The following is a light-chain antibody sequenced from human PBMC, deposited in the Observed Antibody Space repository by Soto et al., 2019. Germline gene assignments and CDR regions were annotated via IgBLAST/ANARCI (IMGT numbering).Light chain of an antibody. CDR1: TGAVTSGYY. Sequence: QSVVTQEPSLTVSPGGTVTLTCSSSTGAVTSGYYPNWFQQQPGQPPRALIYSTINKHSWTPARFSGSLLGGKAALTLSGVQPEDEADYYCLVWYGGVGVFGGGTQLTVL. CDR2: STI. V-gene: IGLV7-43*01. J-gene: IGLJ3*02. CDR3: LVWYGGVGV.